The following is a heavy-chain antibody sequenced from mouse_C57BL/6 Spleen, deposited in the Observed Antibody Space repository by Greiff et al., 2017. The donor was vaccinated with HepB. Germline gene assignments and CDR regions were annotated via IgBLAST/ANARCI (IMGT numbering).Heavy chain of an antibody. CDR2: ISSGSSTS. J-gene: IGHJ4*01. CDR1: GFTFSDYG. V-gene: IGHV5-17*01. CDR3: ARQPYYYGSSWDYYAMDY. Sequence: EVKLVESGGGLVKPGGSLKLSCAASGFTFSDYGMHWVRQAPEKGLEWVAYISSGSSTSYYADTVKGRFTISRDNAKNTLFLQMTSLRSEDTSMYYCARQPYYYGSSWDYYAMDYWGQGTSVTVSS. D-gene: IGHD1-1*01.